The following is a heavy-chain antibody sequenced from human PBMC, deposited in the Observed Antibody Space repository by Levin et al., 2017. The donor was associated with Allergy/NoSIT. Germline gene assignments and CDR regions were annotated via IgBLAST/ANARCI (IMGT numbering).Heavy chain of an antibody. V-gene: IGHV3-66*01. CDR2: IYSDGRT. Sequence: PGGSLRLSCAASGITVSSDYMSWVRQAPGKGLEWVSVIYSDGRTYYADSVKGRFTISRDNSKNTLYLQMNNMRAEDTAVYYCAKDPARPAVTNRGDNWGQGTLVTVSS. D-gene: IGHD4-17*01. CDR3: AKDPARPAVTNRGDN. CDR1: GITVSSDY. J-gene: IGHJ4*02.